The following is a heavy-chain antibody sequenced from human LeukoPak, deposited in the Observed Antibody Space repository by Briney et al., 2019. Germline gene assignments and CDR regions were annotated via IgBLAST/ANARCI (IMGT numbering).Heavy chain of an antibody. CDR2: IYSDGST. J-gene: IGHJ4*02. D-gene: IGHD6-13*01. CDR1: GFIVSGDF. Sequence: PGGSLRLSCAASGFIVSGDFMSWVRQAPGKGLEWVSVIYSDGSTYYGDSVKGRFTISRDNSKNTLYLQMNSLRAEDTAVYYCAKTRPLDSSSWSHGDYWGQGTLVTVSS. V-gene: IGHV3-53*01. CDR3: AKTRPLDSSSWSHGDY.